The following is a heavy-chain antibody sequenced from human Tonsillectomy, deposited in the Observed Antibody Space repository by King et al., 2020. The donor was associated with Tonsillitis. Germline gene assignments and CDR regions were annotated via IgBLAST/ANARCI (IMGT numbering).Heavy chain of an antibody. CDR2: MNWNGGTI. V-gene: IGHV3-20*04. Sequence: VQLVESGGGVVRPGGSLRLSCATSGFTFDDFCMSLVRQAPGKGLEWVSGMNWNGGTIGYADSVKGRFTISRDNAKNTLYLQMNSLRAEDTAWYYCARGGLVEYYFDYWGQGTLVTVSS. CDR1: GFTFDDFC. J-gene: IGHJ4*02. CDR3: ARGGLVEYYFDY. D-gene: IGHD3/OR15-3a*01.